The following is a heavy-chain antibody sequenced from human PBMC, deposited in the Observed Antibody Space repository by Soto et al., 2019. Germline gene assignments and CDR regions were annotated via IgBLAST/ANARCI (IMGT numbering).Heavy chain of an antibody. CDR2: IKQDGSEK. D-gene: IGHD3-22*01. J-gene: IGHJ3*02. Sequence: GGSLRLSCAASGFTFSSYWMSWVRQAPGKGLEWVANIKQDGSEKYYVDSVKGRFTISRDNAKNSLYLQMNSLRAEDTAVYYCARDHRTYYYDSSGPFSDAFDIWGQGTMVTVSS. V-gene: IGHV3-7*04. CDR1: GFTFSSYW. CDR3: ARDHRTYYYDSSGPFSDAFDI.